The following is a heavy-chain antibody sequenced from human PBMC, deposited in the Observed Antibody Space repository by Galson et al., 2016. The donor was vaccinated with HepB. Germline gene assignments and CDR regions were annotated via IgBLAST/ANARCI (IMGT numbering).Heavy chain of an antibody. J-gene: IGHJ6*03. CDR1: GFTFSSYG. V-gene: IGHV3-33*01. CDR3: ARGGCSSTSCYRGRYYYYYYMDV. CDR2: IWYDGSNK. D-gene: IGHD2-2*02. Sequence: SLRLSCAASGFTFSSYGMHWVRQAPGKGLEWVAVIWYDGSNKYYADSVKGRFTISRDNSKNTLYLQMNSLRAEDTAVYYCARGGCSSTSCYRGRYYYYYYMDVWGKGTTVTVS.